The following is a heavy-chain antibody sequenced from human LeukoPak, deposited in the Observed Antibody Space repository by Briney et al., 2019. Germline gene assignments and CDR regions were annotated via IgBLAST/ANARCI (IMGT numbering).Heavy chain of an antibody. CDR3: ARVGSCTNGVCYNPFDY. J-gene: IGHJ4*02. D-gene: IGHD2-8*01. V-gene: IGHV3-11*04. Sequence: GGSLRLSCAASGFIFSDYYMSWIRQAPGKGLEWVSYISSSGSTTYYADSVKGRSTISRDNAKNSLYLQMNSLRAEDTAVYYCARVGSCTNGVCYNPFDYWGQGTLVTVSS. CDR1: GFIFSDYY. CDR2: ISSSGSTT.